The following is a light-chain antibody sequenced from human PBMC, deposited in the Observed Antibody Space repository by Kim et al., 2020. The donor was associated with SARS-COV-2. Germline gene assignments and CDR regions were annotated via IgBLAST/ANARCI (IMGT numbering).Light chain of an antibody. Sequence: DIQMTQSPSTLSAPVGDRVTITCRASQSISTWLAWYQQKPGKAPKLLIYKASSLESGVPSRFSGSGSGTEFTLTISSLQPEDFATYHCQQYNNYPWTFGQGTKVDIK. CDR1: QSISTW. CDR3: QQYNNYPWT. J-gene: IGKJ1*01. V-gene: IGKV1-5*03. CDR2: KAS.